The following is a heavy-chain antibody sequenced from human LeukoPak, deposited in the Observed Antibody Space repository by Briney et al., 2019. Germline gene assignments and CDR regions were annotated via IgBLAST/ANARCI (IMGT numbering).Heavy chain of an antibody. D-gene: IGHD3-9*01. CDR1: GYSISSGYY. Sequence: SETLSLTCTVSGYSISSGYYWGWIRQPPGKGLEWIGSIYHSGSTYYNPSLKSRVTISVDTSKNQFSLKLSSVTAADTAVYFCARSTYDILTGYPTFDYWGQGTLVTVSS. V-gene: IGHV4-38-2*02. CDR2: IYHSGST. J-gene: IGHJ4*02. CDR3: ARSTYDILTGYPTFDY.